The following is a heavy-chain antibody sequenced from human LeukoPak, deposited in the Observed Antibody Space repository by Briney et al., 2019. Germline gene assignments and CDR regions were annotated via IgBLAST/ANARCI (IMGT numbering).Heavy chain of an antibody. CDR1: GYTFTSYD. J-gene: IGHJ4*02. CDR3: ARGLRSVLGWNY. V-gene: IGHV1-8*03. CDR2: MNPNNGNT. D-gene: IGHD3-3*02. Sequence: EASVKVSCKASGYTFTSYDINWARQAPGQGLEWMGWMNPNNGNTGYAQKFQGRVTITRNASISTAYMELSSLRSEDTAVYYCARGLRSVLGWNYWGQGTLVTVSS.